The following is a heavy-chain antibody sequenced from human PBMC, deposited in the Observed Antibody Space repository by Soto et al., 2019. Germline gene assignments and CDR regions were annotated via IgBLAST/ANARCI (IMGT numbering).Heavy chain of an antibody. V-gene: IGHV3-33*01. J-gene: IGHJ6*02. D-gene: IGHD4-4*01. CDR1: GFTFSSYG. CDR2: IWYDGSNK. Sequence: QVPLVESGGGVVQPGRSLRLSCAASGFTFSSYGMHWVRQAPGKGLEWVAVIWYDGSNKYYADSVKGRFTISRDNSKNTLYLQMNSLRAEDTAVYYCASLHDYSNRWATTRYGMDVWGQGTTVTVSS. CDR3: ASLHDYSNRWATTRYGMDV.